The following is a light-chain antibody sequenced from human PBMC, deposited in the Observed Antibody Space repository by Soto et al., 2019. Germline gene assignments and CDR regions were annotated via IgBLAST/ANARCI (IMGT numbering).Light chain of an antibody. J-gene: IGKJ4*01. V-gene: IGKV3-15*01. CDR1: QSVSIG. CDR3: QQYNNWPPLT. CDR2: AAS. Sequence: EIVMTQSPATLSVSPGQRATLSCRASQSVSIGLAWYQQKPGQAPRLLIYAASTRATGIPDRFSGSGSGTDFTLTISSLQSEDFAVYYCQQYNNWPPLTFGGGTKVDI.